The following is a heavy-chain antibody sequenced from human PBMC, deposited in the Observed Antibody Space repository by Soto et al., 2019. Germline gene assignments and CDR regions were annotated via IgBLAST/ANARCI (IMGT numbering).Heavy chain of an antibody. CDR2: ITSTSSTK. J-gene: IGHJ6*02. CDR1: GFTFSSHT. D-gene: IGHD3-10*01. Sequence: GGSLRLSCAASGFTFSSHTMNWVRQAPGKGLEWISYITSTSSTKNYADSVKGRFTISRDNANNSLYLQMNSLRDEDTALYYCARRITMVRGPYYYYAMDVWGQGTTVTVSS. V-gene: IGHV3-48*02. CDR3: ARRITMVRGPYYYYAMDV.